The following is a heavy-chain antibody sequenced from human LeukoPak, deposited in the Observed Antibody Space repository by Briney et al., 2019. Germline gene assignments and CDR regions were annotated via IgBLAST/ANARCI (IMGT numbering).Heavy chain of an antibody. V-gene: IGHV4-59*01. J-gene: IGHJ3*02. CDR2: IYHSGST. CDR3: AKVGGMTIINIASFDI. D-gene: IGHD2-15*01. Sequence: SETLSLTCNVSGGSISSDYWNWIRQPPGKALEWIGYIYHSGSTNYNPSLRSRVTISIDKSKKQFSLKLTSVTAADTAIYYCAKVGGMTIINIASFDIWGQGTMVTVSS. CDR1: GGSISSDY.